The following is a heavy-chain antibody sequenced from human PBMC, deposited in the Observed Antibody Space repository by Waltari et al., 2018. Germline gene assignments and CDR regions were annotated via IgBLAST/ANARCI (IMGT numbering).Heavy chain of an antibody. CDR2: IIPTLGTA. CDR1: GGTFSSYA. Sequence: QVQLVQSGAEVKKPGSSVKVSCKASGGTFSSYALSWVRQAPGQGLEWMGRIIPTLGTANYAQKFQRRVRSTADKSTSTAYMELRRLRSDDTAVYYCASDPSLPLRFDYWGQGTLVTVSS. V-gene: IGHV1-69*08. D-gene: IGHD4-17*01. J-gene: IGHJ4*02. CDR3: ASDPSLPLRFDY.